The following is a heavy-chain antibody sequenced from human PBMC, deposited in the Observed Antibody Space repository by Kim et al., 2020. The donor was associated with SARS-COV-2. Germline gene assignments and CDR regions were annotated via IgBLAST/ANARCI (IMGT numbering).Heavy chain of an antibody. D-gene: IGHD2-8*02. CDR2: INVYNGYT. CDR3: ARDTGGGEDY. Sequence: ASVKVSCKTSGFTFTNYGISWFRQAPGQGLEWVGWINVYNGYTIYTQKVQGRVTMTTDTATTTAYMDLRSLSPDDTAIYYCARDTGGGEDYWGQGTLVTVSS. J-gene: IGHJ4*02. CDR1: GFTFTNYG. V-gene: IGHV1-18*01.